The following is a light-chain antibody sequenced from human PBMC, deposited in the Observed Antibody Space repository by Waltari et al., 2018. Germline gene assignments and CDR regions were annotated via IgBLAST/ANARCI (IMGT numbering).Light chain of an antibody. CDR3: QQANSYPRT. V-gene: IGKV1-9*01. CDR1: QATGSS. CDR2: AAS. J-gene: IGKJ2*01. Sequence: DIRLTQSPSFLSASVGDRVTISCRASQATGSSFAWYQQKPGKAPILLVYAASTLEGGVPPRFSGSGSGTEFTLTISSLQPEDFATYYCQQANSYPRTFGQGTKLEI.